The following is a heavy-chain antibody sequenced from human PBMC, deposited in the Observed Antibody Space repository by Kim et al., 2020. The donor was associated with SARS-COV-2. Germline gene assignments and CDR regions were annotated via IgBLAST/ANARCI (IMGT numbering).Heavy chain of an antibody. J-gene: IGHJ2*01. V-gene: IGHV4-4*09. Sequence: SETLSLTCTVSGGSVSYDFWSWIRQPPGKGLEWIGYVYNDGTTSYNPSLRGRLTISLDMSKNQFSLKLISVTAADTAVYYCARLSNSNSRVRYFYFDSWGRGPLVTVSS. CDR2: VYNDGTT. D-gene: IGHD3-22*01. CDR1: GGSVSYDF. CDR3: ARLSNSNSRVRYFYFDS.